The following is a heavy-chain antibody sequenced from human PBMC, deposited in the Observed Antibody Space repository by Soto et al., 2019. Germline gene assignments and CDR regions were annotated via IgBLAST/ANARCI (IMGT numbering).Heavy chain of an antibody. CDR1: GLTFSGSS. V-gene: IGHV3-73*02. J-gene: IGHJ4*02. CDR2: IRNKANSYAT. D-gene: IGHD2-15*01. CDR3: TSHAPEDMIRK. Sequence: EVQLVESGGGLVQPGGSLKLSCVASGLTFSGSSMHWVRQASGKGLEWVGRIRNKANSYATAYAASVKGRFTISRDDSNNTAYLQMNSLKTEDTAVYYCTSHAPEDMIRKWGQGTLVTVSS.